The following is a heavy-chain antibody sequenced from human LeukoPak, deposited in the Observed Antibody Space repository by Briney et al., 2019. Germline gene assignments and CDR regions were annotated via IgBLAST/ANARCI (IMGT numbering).Heavy chain of an antibody. CDR3: ARRAGSYSHSYDY. Sequence: PGGSLRLSCAASGFTFSDYYMSWIRQAPGKGLEWVSYISSSGSTIYYADSVKGRFTISRDNSKNTLYLQMNSLRAEDTAVYYCARRAGSYSHSYDYWGQGTLVTVSS. D-gene: IGHD2-15*01. CDR2: ISSSGSTI. CDR1: GFTFSDYY. J-gene: IGHJ4*02. V-gene: IGHV3-11*01.